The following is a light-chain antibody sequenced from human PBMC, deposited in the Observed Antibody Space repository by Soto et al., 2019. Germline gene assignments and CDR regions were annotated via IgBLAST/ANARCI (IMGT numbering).Light chain of an antibody. V-gene: IGKV3-20*01. Sequence: EIVLTQSPATLSLSPGERATLSCRASRSVNNNYVAWYQQKPGQAPRLLIFGASSRATGIPDRFIGSGSGTEFILTISRLEPDDFAIYHCHQHGGSPETFGQGTKVDIK. J-gene: IGKJ1*01. CDR2: GAS. CDR3: HQHGGSPET. CDR1: RSVNNNY.